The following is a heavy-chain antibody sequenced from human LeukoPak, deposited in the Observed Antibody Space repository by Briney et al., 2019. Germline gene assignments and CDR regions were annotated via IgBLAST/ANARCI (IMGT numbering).Heavy chain of an antibody. CDR2: IYNSGST. CDR3: ARLTGGNWFDP. CDR1: GVSISIYY. D-gene: IGHD1-20*01. Sequence: SETLSLTCTVSGVSISIYYWSWIRQPPGKGLEWLGYIYNSGSTDYNPSLRSRVTISVDTSKNQFSLKLSSVTAADTAVYYCARLTGGNWFDPWGQGTLVTVSS. J-gene: IGHJ5*02. V-gene: IGHV4-59*01.